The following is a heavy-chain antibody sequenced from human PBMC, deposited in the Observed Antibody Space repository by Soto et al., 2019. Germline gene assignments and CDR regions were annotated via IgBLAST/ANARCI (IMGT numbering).Heavy chain of an antibody. V-gene: IGHV4-59*01. Sequence: PSETLSLTCTVSGGSISSYYWSWIRQPPGKGLEWIGYIYYSGSTSYNPSLKSRVTISVDTSKNQFSLKLSSVTAADTAVYYCARIIAAAGYYYYGMDVWGQGTTVTVSS. CDR2: IYYSGST. CDR3: ARIIAAAGYYYYGMDV. CDR1: GGSISSYY. J-gene: IGHJ6*02. D-gene: IGHD6-13*01.